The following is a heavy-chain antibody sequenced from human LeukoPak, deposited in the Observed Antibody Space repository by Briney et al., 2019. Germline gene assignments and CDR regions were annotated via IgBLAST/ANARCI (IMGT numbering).Heavy chain of an antibody. CDR1: GFTFDEFA. V-gene: IGHV3-9*01. CDR2: ISWNSGSV. D-gene: IGHD1-26*01. Sequence: QSGGSLRLSCAAPGFTFDEFAMHWVRQAPGKGLEWVSGISWNSGSVDYAASVKGRFTISRDNAKNSLYLQMNSLTTEDTAFYYCAKGTGRYWTLFDYWGQGILVTVSS. J-gene: IGHJ4*02. CDR3: AKGTGRYWTLFDY.